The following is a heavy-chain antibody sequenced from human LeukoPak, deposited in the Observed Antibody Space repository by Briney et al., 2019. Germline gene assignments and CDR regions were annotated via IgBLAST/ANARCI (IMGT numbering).Heavy chain of an antibody. CDR1: GYSVASYW. J-gene: IGHJ4*02. Sequence: GESLKISCQGSGYSVASYWIGWVRQMPGKGLEWMGIIYPGDSDTTCNPSFQGQVTISADKSISTANLQWSSLKASDTAMNYCARRRGTCDYWGQGTLVTVSS. CDR2: IYPGDSDT. CDR3: ARRRGTCDY. V-gene: IGHV5-51*01.